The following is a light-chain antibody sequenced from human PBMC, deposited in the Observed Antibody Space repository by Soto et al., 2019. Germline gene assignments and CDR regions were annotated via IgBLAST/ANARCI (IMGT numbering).Light chain of an antibody. CDR2: KAS. J-gene: IGKJ1*01. CDR1: QSISSG. CDR3: QQYNSYPWP. V-gene: IGKV1-5*03. Sequence: DIQLIQTPSTLSASVGDRVTITCRASQSISSGLAWYRHKRGKAPKLLIYKASSLESGVPSRFSGSGSGTEFTLTISSLQPDDFATYYCQQYNSYPWPFGQGTKVDIK.